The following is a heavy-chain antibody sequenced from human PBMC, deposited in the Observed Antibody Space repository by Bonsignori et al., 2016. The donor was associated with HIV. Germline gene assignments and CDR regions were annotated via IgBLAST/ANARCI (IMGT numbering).Heavy chain of an antibody. V-gene: IGHV3-48*03. CDR2: ISSSGSTI. Sequence: WIRQPPGKGLEWVSYISSSGSTIYYADSVKGRFTISRDNAKNSLYLQMNSLRAEDTAVYYCARISITGTVFGYYYYMDVWGKGTTVTVSS. CDR3: ARISITGTVFGYYYYMDV. D-gene: IGHD1/OR15-1a*01. J-gene: IGHJ6*03.